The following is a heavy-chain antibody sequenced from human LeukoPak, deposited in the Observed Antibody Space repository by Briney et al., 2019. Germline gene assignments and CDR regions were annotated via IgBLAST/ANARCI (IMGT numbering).Heavy chain of an antibody. V-gene: IGHV4-39*07. CDR1: GVSISSNSYY. D-gene: IGHD3-16*01. CDR3: ARGPLWVNERLFDP. J-gene: IGHJ5*02. Sequence: SETLSLTCAVSGVSISSNSYYWGWIRQPPGKGLEWIGSIYYSGSTYYNPSLKSRVTISVDTSKNQFSLKLSSVTAADTAVYYCARGPLWVNERLFDPWGQGTLVTVSS. CDR2: IYYSGST.